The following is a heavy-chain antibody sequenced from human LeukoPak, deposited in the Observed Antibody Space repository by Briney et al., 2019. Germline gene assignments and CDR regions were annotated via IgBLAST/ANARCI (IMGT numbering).Heavy chain of an antibody. J-gene: IGHJ5*02. CDR3: ARGRGSTSEGHFDP. CDR1: GYTFTSYG. Sequence: GASVKVSCKASGYTFTSYGISWVRQAPGQGLEWMGWISAYNGNTNYARKLQGRVTMTTDTSTSTAYMELRSLRSDDTAVYYCARGRGSTSEGHFDPWGQGTLVTVSS. CDR2: ISAYNGNT. V-gene: IGHV1-18*01. D-gene: IGHD2-2*01.